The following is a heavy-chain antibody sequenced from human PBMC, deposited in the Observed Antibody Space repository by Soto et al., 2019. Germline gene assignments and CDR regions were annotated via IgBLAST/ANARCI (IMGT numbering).Heavy chain of an antibody. Sequence: GGSLRLSCAASGFTFSSYAMNWVRQAPGKGLEWVSTISGSGDTYYADSVKGRFTISRVNSKNTLYLKMNSLGAEDTAVYYCAKSPTAYGGTSRYFDHWGQGSLVTVSS. V-gene: IGHV3-23*01. CDR1: GFTFSSYA. CDR3: AKSPTAYGGTSRYFDH. CDR2: ISGSGDT. D-gene: IGHD4-17*01. J-gene: IGHJ4*02.